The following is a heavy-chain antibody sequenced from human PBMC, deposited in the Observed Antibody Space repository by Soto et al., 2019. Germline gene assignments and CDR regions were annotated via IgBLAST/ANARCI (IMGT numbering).Heavy chain of an antibody. V-gene: IGHV3-66*01. CDR3: ARIPYY. D-gene: IGHD2-21*01. Sequence: EVQLVESGGGLVQPGGSLRLSCAASGLTVSSSYMSGVRQAPGKGLEWVSVIYSDGDTYYADSVEGRFTISRDNSENTLFLQMNILRAEDTAVYYCARIPYYWGQGTLVTVSS. CDR2: IYSDGDT. J-gene: IGHJ4*01. CDR1: GLTVSSSY.